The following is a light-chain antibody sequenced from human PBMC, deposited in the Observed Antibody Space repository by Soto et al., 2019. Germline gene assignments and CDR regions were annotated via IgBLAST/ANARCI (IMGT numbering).Light chain of an antibody. Sequence: QSVLTQPASVSGSPGQSITISCTGTSSDVGGYNYVSWYQQHPGKAPKLIIYEVSNRPSGVSNRFSGSKSDNTASLTISGLQAEDEADYYCSSYTSRSTYVFGTGTKVTVL. CDR3: SSYTSRSTYV. CDR1: SSDVGGYNY. V-gene: IGLV2-14*01. J-gene: IGLJ1*01. CDR2: EVS.